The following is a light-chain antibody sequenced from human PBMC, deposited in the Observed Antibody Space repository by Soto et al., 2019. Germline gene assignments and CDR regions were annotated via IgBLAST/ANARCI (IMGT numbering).Light chain of an antibody. Sequence: MTQSPSTLSAPVGDRVTITCRASHSISSWLALYQQKPGQAPRLLIYDTSTRATGIPARFSGSGSGTEFTLTISSLQSADSAVYYCQQYSNWPPFTFGQGTKVDIK. J-gene: IGKJ1*01. CDR1: HSISSW. CDR2: DTS. CDR3: QQYSNWPPFT. V-gene: IGKV3-15*01.